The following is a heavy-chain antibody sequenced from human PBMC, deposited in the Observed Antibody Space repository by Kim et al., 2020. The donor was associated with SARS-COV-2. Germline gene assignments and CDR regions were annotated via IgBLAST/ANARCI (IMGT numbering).Heavy chain of an antibody. J-gene: IGHJ5*02. CDR1: GGSISSYY. Sequence: SETLSLTCTVSGGSISSYYWSWIRQPPGKGLEWFGYIYYSGSTNYNPSLKSRVTISVDTSKNQFSLKLSSVTAADTAVYYCARDSSSWSGWFDPWGQGTLVSVSS. V-gene: IGHV4-59*13. D-gene: IGHD6-13*01. CDR3: ARDSSSWSGWFDP. CDR2: IYYSGST.